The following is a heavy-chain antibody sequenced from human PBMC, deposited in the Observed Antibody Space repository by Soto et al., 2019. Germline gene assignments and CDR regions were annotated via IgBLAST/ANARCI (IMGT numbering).Heavy chain of an antibody. CDR2: ISYDGSDK. CDR3: AKAVGSF. D-gene: IGHD3-10*01. Sequence: SLRLSCAASGFTFSSFGMHWVRQAPGKGLEWVAVISYDGSDKYYADSVKGRFTISRDNSKNTLYLQMNSLRVEDTAVYYCAKAVGSFWGQGTLVTVSS. V-gene: IGHV3-30*18. CDR1: GFTFSSFG. J-gene: IGHJ4*02.